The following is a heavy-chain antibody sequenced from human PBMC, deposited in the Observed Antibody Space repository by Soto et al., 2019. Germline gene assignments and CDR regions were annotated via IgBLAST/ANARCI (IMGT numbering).Heavy chain of an antibody. CDR2: INTVNGNT. CDR3: ARDWPNYYDSSGQTTTLYYDYYGLDV. V-gene: IGHV1-3*04. J-gene: IGHJ6*02. CDR1: GYTFSSYA. D-gene: IGHD3-22*01. Sequence: GASVKVSCKASGYTFSSYAIHWVRQAPGQRLEWMGWINTVNGNTKYSQKFQGRVIMTRDTSASTAYMELSSLRSENTAVYYCARDWPNYYDSSGQTTTLYYDYYGLDVWGQGTTVTVSS.